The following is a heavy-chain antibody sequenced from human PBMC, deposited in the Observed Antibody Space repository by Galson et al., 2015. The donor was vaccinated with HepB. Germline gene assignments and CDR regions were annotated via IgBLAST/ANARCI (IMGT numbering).Heavy chain of an antibody. V-gene: IGHV1-24*01. CDR1: GYTLTELS. CDR3: ATCYYDSSGYYQCFDY. D-gene: IGHD3-22*01. J-gene: IGHJ4*02. Sequence: VKVSCKVSGYTLTELSMHWVRQAPGKGLEWMGGFDPEDGETIYAQKFQGRVTMTEDTSTDTAYMELSSLRSEDTAVYYCATCYYDSSGYYQCFDYWGQGTQVTVSS. CDR2: FDPEDGET.